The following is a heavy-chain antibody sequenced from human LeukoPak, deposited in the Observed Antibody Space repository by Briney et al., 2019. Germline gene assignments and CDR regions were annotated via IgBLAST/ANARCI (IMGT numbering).Heavy chain of an antibody. D-gene: IGHD5-12*01. Sequence: SGPTLVNPIETLTLTCSVSGFSLSNAQMGVGWFRQPPGKALEWLAHIVSNDEKAYSTSLKTRLTISKDTSKSQVLLTMSNVDPVDTATYYCARGASGYGGYDSWGQGALVTVSS. CDR2: IVSNDEK. V-gene: IGHV2-26*02. J-gene: IGHJ4*02. CDR1: GFSLSNAQMG. CDR3: ARGASGYGGYDS.